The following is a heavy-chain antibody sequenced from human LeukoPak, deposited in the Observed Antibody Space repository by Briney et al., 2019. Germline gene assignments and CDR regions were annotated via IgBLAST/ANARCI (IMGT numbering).Heavy chain of an antibody. CDR3: VKGGVVNWFDP. Sequence: GGSLRLSCAAASGFTFSPYSMTWVRQAPGKGLEWVSTISGNGANTYYGDSVKGRFTIPRDNSKNTLYLQMNSLRVDDTAVYYCVKGGVVNWFDPWGQGTLVTVSS. CDR2: ISGNGANT. V-gene: IGHV3-23*01. J-gene: IGHJ5*02. D-gene: IGHD3-10*01. CDR1: GFTFSPYS.